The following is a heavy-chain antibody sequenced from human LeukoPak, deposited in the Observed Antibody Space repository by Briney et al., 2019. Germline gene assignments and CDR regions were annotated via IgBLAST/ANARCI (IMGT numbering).Heavy chain of an antibody. CDR3: TRESSGVGYIYGYFY. CDR1: GGTFSSYA. CDR2: IIPIFGTA. J-gene: IGHJ4*02. D-gene: IGHD5-18*01. V-gene: IGHV1-69*13. Sequence: EASVKVSCKASGGTFSSYAISWVRQAPGQGLEWMGGIIPIFGTANYAQKFQGRVTITADESTSTAYMELSSLRSEDTAVYYCTRESSGVGYIYGYFYWGQGTLVTVSS.